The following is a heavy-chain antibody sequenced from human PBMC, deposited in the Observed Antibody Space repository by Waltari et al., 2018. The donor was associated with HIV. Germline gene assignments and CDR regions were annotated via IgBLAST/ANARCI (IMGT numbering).Heavy chain of an antibody. CDR3: ARSPPQYDSSGYYCDY. Sequence: QVQLVQSGAEVKKPGASVKVSCKASGNTLTIYGFTWVRQAPGQGLEWMGWISAHNGNTNDAQKFQGRVTMTTDTSTSTAYMELRSLRSDDTAVYYCARSPPQYDSSGYYCDYWGQGTLVTVSS. V-gene: IGHV1-18*01. CDR1: GNTLTIYG. J-gene: IGHJ4*02. D-gene: IGHD3-22*01. CDR2: ISAHNGNT.